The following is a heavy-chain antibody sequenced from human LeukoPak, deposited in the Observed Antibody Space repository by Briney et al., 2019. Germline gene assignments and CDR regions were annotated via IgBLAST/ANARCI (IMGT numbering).Heavy chain of an antibody. Sequence: GGSLRLSCAASGFTFSSYGMSWVRQAPGKGLEWVSAISGSDGSTYYADSVKGRFTISRDNSKNTLYLQMNSLRAEDTAVYYCAKEGCSSTSCYFSYYYMDVWGKGTTVTISS. CDR1: GFTFSSYG. D-gene: IGHD2-2*01. J-gene: IGHJ6*03. CDR3: AKEGCSSTSCYFSYYYMDV. V-gene: IGHV3-23*01. CDR2: ISGSDGST.